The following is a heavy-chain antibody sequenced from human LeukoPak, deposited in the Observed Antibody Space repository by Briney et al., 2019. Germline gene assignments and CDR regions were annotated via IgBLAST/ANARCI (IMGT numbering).Heavy chain of an antibody. V-gene: IGHV4-59*01. CDR2: IYYSGST. J-gene: IGHJ6*03. D-gene: IGHD4-11*01. CDR1: GGSISSYY. Sequence: SETLSLTCTVSGGSISSYYWSWIRQPPGKGLEWIGYIYYSGSTNYNPSLKSRVTTSVDTSKNQFSLKLSSVTAADTAVYYCARYYSNYDAYYYYMDVWGKGTTVTVSS. CDR3: ARYYSNYDAYYYYMDV.